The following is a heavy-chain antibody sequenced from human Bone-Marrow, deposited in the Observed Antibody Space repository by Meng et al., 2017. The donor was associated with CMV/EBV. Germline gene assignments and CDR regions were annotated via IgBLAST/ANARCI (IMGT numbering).Heavy chain of an antibody. CDR3: AGYCSSTSCHLEYFQH. CDR1: GTFSSYA. J-gene: IGHJ1*01. CDR2: IIPIFGTA. V-gene: IGHV1-69*05. D-gene: IGHD2-2*01. Sequence: GTFSSYAIRWVRQAPGQGLEWMGGIIPIFGTANYAQKFQGRVTITTDESTSTAYMELSSLRSEDTAVYYCAGYCSSTSCHLEYFQHWGQGTLVTVSS.